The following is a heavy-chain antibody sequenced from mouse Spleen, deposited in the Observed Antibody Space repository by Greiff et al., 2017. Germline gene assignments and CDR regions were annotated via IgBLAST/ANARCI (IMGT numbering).Heavy chain of an antibody. Sequence: QVHVKQSGAELAKPGASVKLSCKASGYTFTSYWMHWVKQRPGQGLEWIGYINPSSGYTKYNQKFKDKATLTADKSSSTAYMQLSSLTYEDSAVYYCAKGAYYGNYGFDYWGQGTTLTVSS. CDR2: INPSSGYT. D-gene: IGHD2-10*01. J-gene: IGHJ2*01. V-gene: IGHV1-7*01. CDR1: GYTFTSYW. CDR3: AKGAYYGNYGFDY.